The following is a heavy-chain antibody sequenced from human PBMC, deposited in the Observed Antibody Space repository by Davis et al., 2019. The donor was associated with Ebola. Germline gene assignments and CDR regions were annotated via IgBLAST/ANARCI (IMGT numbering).Heavy chain of an antibody. CDR2: FNYNGGA. J-gene: IGHJ4*02. CDR1: GFVFRNYV. D-gene: IGHD2/OR15-2a*01. Sequence: ESLKISCAASGFVFRNYVMSWVRQPPGKGLEWVGYFNYNGGANYNPSLKSRVTISVDTSKNQFSLRLTSVTTADTAIYYCAYFGGDYDVYWGQGSLVAVSS. V-gene: IGHV4-59*01. CDR3: AYFGGDYDVY.